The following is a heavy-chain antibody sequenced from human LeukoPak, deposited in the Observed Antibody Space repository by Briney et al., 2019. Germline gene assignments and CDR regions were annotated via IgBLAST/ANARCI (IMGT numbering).Heavy chain of an antibody. D-gene: IGHD2-15*01. CDR3: TRDRGTYNWFDP. CDR1: GFTFSSYV. J-gene: IGHJ5*02. Sequence: PGGSLRLSCAVSGFTFSSYVMHWVRQSSGKGLEWVGHIDKKDNLYATAYAESVKGRFTISRDDSKDTAFLHMDSLKTEDTALYYCTRDRGTYNWFDPWGQGTLVTVSS. V-gene: IGHV3-73*01. CDR2: IDKKDNLYAT.